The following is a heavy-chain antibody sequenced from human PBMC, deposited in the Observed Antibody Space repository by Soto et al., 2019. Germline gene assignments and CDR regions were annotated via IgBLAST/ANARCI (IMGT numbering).Heavy chain of an antibody. CDR1: GFTFTCSA. J-gene: IGHJ4*02. CDR2: IVVGSGNT. Sequence: GASVKVSCKASGFTFTCSAVQWVRQARGQRLEWIGWIVVGSGNTNYAQKFQERVTITRDMSTSTAYMELSSLRSEDTAVYYCAADGPCGGDCYDYWGQGTLVTVSS. D-gene: IGHD2-21*01. CDR3: AADGPCGGDCYDY. V-gene: IGHV1-58*01.